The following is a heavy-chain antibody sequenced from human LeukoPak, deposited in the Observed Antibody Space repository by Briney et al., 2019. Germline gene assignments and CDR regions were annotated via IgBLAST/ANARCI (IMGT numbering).Heavy chain of an antibody. CDR2: ISYDGSKK. CDR3: ARSRSASTSGWYDYFDY. Sequence: GGFLRLSCAASGFTFSSSAMQWVRQAPGKGLEWVAVISYDGSKKYYADSVKGRFTISRDDSKNTLYLQMNSLRGEDTAVYYCARSRSASTSGWYDYFDYWGRGTLVTVSS. D-gene: IGHD6-19*01. V-gene: IGHV3-30*04. J-gene: IGHJ4*02. CDR1: GFTFSSSA.